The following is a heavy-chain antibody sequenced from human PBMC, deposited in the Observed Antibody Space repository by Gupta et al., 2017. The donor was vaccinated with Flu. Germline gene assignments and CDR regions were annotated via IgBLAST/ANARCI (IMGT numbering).Heavy chain of an antibody. CDR3: ARGPTINYDVLTGYYYFDY. CDR2: ITYSGST. V-gene: IGHV4-34*01. D-gene: IGHD3-9*01. Sequence: KWLEWIGEITYSGSTNFNPSRKSRVTISIDTSKNHFSLRLNSVAAADTAVYYCARGPTINYDVLTGYYYFDYWGQGTLVTVSS. J-gene: IGHJ4*02.